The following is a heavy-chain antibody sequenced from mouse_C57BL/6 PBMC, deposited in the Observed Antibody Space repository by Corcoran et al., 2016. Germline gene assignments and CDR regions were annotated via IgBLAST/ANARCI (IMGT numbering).Heavy chain of an antibody. D-gene: IGHD2-4*01. V-gene: IGHV1-26*01. Sequence: EVQLQQSGPELVKPGASVKISCKASGYTFTDYYMNWVKQSHGKSLEWIGDINPNNGGTSYNQKFKGKATLTVDKSSSTAYMELRSLTSEDSAVYYCARGGYDYLLPSAYWGQGTLVTVSA. CDR2: INPNNGGT. CDR3: ARGGYDYLLPSAY. CDR1: GYTFTDYY. J-gene: IGHJ3*01.